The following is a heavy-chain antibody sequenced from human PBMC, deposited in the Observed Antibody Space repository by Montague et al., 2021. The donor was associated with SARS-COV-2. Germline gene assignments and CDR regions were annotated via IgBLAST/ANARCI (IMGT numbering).Heavy chain of an antibody. J-gene: IGHJ6*02. D-gene: IGHD3-9*01. Sequence: PALVKPTQTLALTCTFSGFSLSTSGMCVSWIRQPPGKALEWLALVDWDDDKYYSTSLKTRLTISKDTSKNQVVLTMTNMDPVDTATYYCARIPSLRSFDWFIISGQLPGYYYYGMDVWGQGTTVTVSS. CDR3: ARIPSLRSFDWFIISGQLPGYYYYGMDV. CDR2: VDWDDDK. CDR1: GFSLSTSGMC. V-gene: IGHV2-70*01.